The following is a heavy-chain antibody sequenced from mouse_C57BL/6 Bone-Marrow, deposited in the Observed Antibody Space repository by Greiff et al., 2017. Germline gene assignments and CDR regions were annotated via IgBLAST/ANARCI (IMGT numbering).Heavy chain of an antibody. Sequence: EVKLMESGGGLVKPGGSLKLSCAASGFTFSSYAMSWVRQTPEKRLEWVATLSDGGSYTYYPDNVKGRFTISRDNAKNNLYLQMSHLKSEDTAMYYCARDGYYGSRDFDVWGTGTTVTVAS. CDR3: ARDGYYGSRDFDV. V-gene: IGHV5-4*01. CDR1: GFTFSSYA. CDR2: LSDGGSYT. D-gene: IGHD1-1*01. J-gene: IGHJ1*03.